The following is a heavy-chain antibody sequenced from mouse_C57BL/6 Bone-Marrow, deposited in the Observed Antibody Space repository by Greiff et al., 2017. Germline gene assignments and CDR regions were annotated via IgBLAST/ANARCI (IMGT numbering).Heavy chain of an antibody. Sequence: EVQGVESGGGLVQPGGSLKLSCAASGFTFSDYYMYWVRQTPEKRLEWVAYISNGGGSTYYPDTVKGRFTISRDNAKNTLYLQMSRLKSEDTAMYYCASLYYSNDYAMDYWGQGTSVTVSS. CDR3: ASLYYSNDYAMDY. CDR2: ISNGGGST. J-gene: IGHJ4*01. CDR1: GFTFSDYY. V-gene: IGHV5-12*01. D-gene: IGHD2-5*01.